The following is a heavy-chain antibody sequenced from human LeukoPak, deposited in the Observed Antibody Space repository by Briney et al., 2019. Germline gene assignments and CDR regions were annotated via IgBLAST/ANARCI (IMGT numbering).Heavy chain of an antibody. V-gene: IGHV4-34*01. Sequence: PSETLSLTCAVYGGSFSGYYWSRIRQPPGKGLEWIGEINHSGSTNYNPSLKSRVTISVDTSKNQFSLKLSSVTAADTAVYYCARRRSGYYIDYWGQGTLVTVSS. CDR3: ARRRSGYYIDY. CDR1: GGSFSGYY. J-gene: IGHJ4*02. CDR2: INHSGST. D-gene: IGHD3-3*01.